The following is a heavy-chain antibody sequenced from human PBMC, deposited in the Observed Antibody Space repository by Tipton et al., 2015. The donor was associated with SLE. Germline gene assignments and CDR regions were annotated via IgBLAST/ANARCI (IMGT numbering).Heavy chain of an antibody. CDR1: GGSISSSSYY. J-gene: IGHJ5*02. Sequence: TLSLTCIVSGGSISSSSYYWGWIRQPPGKGLEWIGSIYYSGSTYYNPSLKSRATISLDTSKNQFSLKLSSVTAADTAVYYCARPEGYCSGGSCQNWFDPWGQGTLVTVSS. CDR3: ARPEGYCSGGSCQNWFDP. D-gene: IGHD2-15*01. V-gene: IGHV4-39*07. CDR2: IYYSGST.